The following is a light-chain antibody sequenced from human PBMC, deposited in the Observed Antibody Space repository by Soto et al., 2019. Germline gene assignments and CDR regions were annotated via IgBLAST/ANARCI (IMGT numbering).Light chain of an antibody. CDR2: AAS. Sequence: EIVLTQSPGTLSLSPGETATLSCRASQSVSHLAWYQQKPGQAPRLLVYAASSRATGIPDRFSGSGSGTDFTLTISRLEPEDVAVYYCQQYGGSPLYTVGQGIRLEIE. CDR1: QSVSH. V-gene: IGKV3-20*01. J-gene: IGKJ2*01. CDR3: QQYGGSPLYT.